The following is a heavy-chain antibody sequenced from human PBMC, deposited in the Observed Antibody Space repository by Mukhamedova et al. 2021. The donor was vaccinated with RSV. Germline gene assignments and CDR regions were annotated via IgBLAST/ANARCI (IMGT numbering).Heavy chain of an antibody. D-gene: IGHD3-16*01. CDR2: GGST. V-gene: IGHV1-46*01. J-gene: IGHJ4*02. Sequence: GGSTSYAQKFQGRVTMTRDTSTSTVYMELSSLRSEDTAVYYCAREGLGGPDYWGQGTLVTASS. CDR3: AREGLGGPDY.